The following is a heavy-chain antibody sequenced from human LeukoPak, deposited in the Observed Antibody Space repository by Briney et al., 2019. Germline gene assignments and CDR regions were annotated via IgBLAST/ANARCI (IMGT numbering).Heavy chain of an antibody. CDR1: GGSISSGTNY. J-gene: IGHJ4*02. V-gene: IGHV4-39*01. Sequence: SETLSLTCTVSGGSISSGTNYWGWVRQPPGKGLEWIGTIYYSGSTHYNPSLKSRVTISVHTSRTQFSLKLSSVTAADTAVYYCARVNWGSSAYYDYWGQGTLVTVSS. D-gene: IGHD7-27*01. CDR2: IYYSGST. CDR3: ARVNWGSSAYYDY.